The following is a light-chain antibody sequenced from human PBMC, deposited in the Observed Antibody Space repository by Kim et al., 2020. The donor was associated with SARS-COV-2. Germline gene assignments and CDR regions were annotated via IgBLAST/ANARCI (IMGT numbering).Light chain of an antibody. J-gene: IGLJ1*01. CDR2: AEN. CDR1: SLRTYY. Sequence: ALGQTVRITCQGDSLRTYYASWYKQKPGRAPVLVIYAENNRPSGIPDRFSGSTSGNTASLTISGAQAEDEADYFCTSRDSSGNSFFFGTGTKVTVL. V-gene: IGLV3-19*01. CDR3: TSRDSSGNSFF.